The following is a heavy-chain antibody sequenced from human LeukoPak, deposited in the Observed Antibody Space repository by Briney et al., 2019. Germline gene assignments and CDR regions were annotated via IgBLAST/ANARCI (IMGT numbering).Heavy chain of an antibody. D-gene: IGHD5/OR15-5a*01. Sequence: GASVKVSCKASGGTFSSYAISWVRQAPGQGLEWMGGIIPIFGTANYAQKFQGRVTITADESTSTAYMELSSLRSEDTAVYYCARERPRLRTFGAFDIWGQGTMVTVSS. J-gene: IGHJ3*02. CDR3: ARERPRLRTFGAFDI. CDR2: IIPIFGTA. CDR1: GGTFSSYA. V-gene: IGHV1-69*13.